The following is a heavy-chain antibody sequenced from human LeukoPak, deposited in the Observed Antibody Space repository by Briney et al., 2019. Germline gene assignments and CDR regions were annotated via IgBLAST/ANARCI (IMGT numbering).Heavy chain of an antibody. D-gene: IGHD2-21*02. J-gene: IGHJ4*02. Sequence: GSLRLSCAASGFTFSSYGMSWVRQTPGKGLEWIGNIYHSGSTYYNPSLKSRVTISLDTSKNQFSLKLHSVTAADTAVFYCARSDCGGDCYGGPHFDYWGQGTLVSVSS. CDR3: ARSDCGGDCYGGPHFDY. CDR1: GFTFSSYG. CDR2: IYHSGST. V-gene: IGHV4-38-2*01.